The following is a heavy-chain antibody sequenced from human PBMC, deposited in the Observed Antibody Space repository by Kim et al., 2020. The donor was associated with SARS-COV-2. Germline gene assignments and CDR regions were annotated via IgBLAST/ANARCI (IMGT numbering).Heavy chain of an antibody. Sequence: GGSLRLSCEASGFTFSNYWMSWVRQAPGKGLEWVANINEDGSEKYHVDSVTGRFTISRDTPKNSLYLQMNSLRAEDTAVYYCLRNGRRMAPATPPYDSWGQGTLVTVSS. CDR3: LRNGRRMAPATPPYDS. CDR2: INEDGSEK. V-gene: IGHV3-7*03. CDR1: GFTFSNYW. J-gene: IGHJ4*02. D-gene: IGHD2-8*01.